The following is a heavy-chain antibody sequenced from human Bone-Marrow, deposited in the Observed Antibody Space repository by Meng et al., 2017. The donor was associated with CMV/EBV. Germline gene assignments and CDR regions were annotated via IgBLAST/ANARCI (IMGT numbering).Heavy chain of an antibody. D-gene: IGHD2-2*01. CDR3: ARGAVCSSTSCYLGGVSVFYYYYGMDV. Sequence: SVKVSCKASGYTFSGNYVHWVRQAPGQGLEWMGGIIPIFGTANYAQKFQGRVTITTDESTSTAYMELSSLRSEDTAVYYCARGAVCSSTSCYLGGVSVFYYYYGMDVWGQGTTVTVSS. V-gene: IGHV1-69*05. CDR1: GYTFSGNY. J-gene: IGHJ6*02. CDR2: IIPIFGTA.